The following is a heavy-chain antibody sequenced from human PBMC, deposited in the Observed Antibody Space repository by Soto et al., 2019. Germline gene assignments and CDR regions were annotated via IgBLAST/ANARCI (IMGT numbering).Heavy chain of an antibody. D-gene: IGHD2-15*01. CDR3: ALEVWWAIES. J-gene: IGHJ4*02. CDR2: INPAGSQA. CDR1: GFSFADNY. Sequence: GGSLRLSCAASGFSFADNYMSWIRQAPGKGLECVAKINPAGSQAYYVDSFRGRFTMSRDNAKNSLDLQMESLRADDTAVYYCALEVWWAIESWGPGTLVTVSS. V-gene: IGHV3-7*01.